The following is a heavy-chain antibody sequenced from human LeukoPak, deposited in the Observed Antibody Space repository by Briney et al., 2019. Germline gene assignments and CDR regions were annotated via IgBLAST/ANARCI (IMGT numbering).Heavy chain of an antibody. J-gene: IGHJ4*02. V-gene: IGHV1-2*02. Sequence: ASVKVSCKASGYTFTGYYMHWVRQAPGQGLEWMGWINPNSGGTNYAQKFQGRVTTTRDTSISTAYMELSRLRSDDTAVYYCASGGITIFGVVIPNPDYWGQGTLVTVSS. CDR2: INPNSGGT. CDR3: ASGGITIFGVVIPNPDY. D-gene: IGHD3-3*01. CDR1: GYTFTGYY.